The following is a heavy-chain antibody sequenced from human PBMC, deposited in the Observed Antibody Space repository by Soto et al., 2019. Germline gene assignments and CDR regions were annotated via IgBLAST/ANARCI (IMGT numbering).Heavy chain of an antibody. Sequence: GSLRLSCAASGFTFSSYSMNWVRQAPGKGLEWVSYISSSSSTIYYADSVKGRFTISRDNAKNSLYLQMNSLRAEDTAVYYCASNPPYYHFDYWGQGTLVTAPQ. V-gene: IGHV3-48*01. D-gene: IGHD1-26*01. CDR2: ISSSSSTI. CDR1: GFTFSSYS. CDR3: ASNPPYYHFDY. J-gene: IGHJ4*02.